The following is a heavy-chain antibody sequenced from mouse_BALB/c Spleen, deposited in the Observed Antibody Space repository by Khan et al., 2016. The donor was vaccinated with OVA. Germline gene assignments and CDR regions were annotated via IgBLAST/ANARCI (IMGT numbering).Heavy chain of an antibody. CDR1: GYTFTSYW. V-gene: IGHV1-7*01. CDR3: ARSRGYGRYYAMDY. J-gene: IGHJ4*01. Sequence: QVQLQQSGAELAKPGASVKMSCKASGYTFTSYWMHWVKQRPGQGLEWIGYINPSTGYTEYNQKFKDKATLTADKSSSTAYMQLSSLTSEDSSVYYCARSRGYGRYYAMDYWGQGTSVTVSS. CDR2: INPSTGYT. D-gene: IGHD2-14*01.